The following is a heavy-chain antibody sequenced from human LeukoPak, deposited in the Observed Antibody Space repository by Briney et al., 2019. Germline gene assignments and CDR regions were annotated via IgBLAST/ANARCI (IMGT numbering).Heavy chain of an antibody. Sequence: PSETLSLTCSPSGGSIINFYWNWIRQPAGKGLEWIGRIYSSGSINYNPSLRSRVTMSLDTSKNHFSLNLSSVTAADTAIYYCARDPLLYGGSIFDIWRRGTLVTVSS. CDR3: ARDPLLYGGSIFDI. V-gene: IGHV4-4*07. CDR2: IYSSGSI. D-gene: IGHD3-3*02. J-gene: IGHJ4*02. CDR1: GGSIINFY.